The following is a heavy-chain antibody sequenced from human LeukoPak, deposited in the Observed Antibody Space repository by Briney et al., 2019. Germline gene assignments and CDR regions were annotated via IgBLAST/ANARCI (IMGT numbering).Heavy chain of an antibody. CDR1: GFTFSNYA. J-gene: IGHJ4*02. CDR3: ARQMTPHGNFDY. V-gene: IGHV3-13*01. CDR2: IGTAGDT. Sequence: GGSLRLSCAASGFTFSNYAMHWVRQATGKGLEWVSAIGTAGDTFYPGSVKGRFTISRENAKNSLYLQMNCLRAEDTAVYYCARQMTPHGNFDYWGQGTLVTVSS. D-gene: IGHD1-26*01.